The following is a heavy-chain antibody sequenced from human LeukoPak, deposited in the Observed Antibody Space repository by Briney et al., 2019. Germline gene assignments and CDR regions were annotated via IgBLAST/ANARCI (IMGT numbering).Heavy chain of an antibody. CDR2: ISGSGGST. J-gene: IGHJ4*03. D-gene: IGHD6-19*01. CDR3: AKVRGGGWLTPEYYFNY. CDR1: GFTLSSYA. V-gene: IGHV3-23*01. Sequence: VGSLRLSCAAPGFTLSSYAMSWVRQAPGKGLEWVSAISGSGGSTYYADSVEGRFTISRDNSKNTRYLKMNSLRAEDKAGYYCAKVRGGGWLTPEYYFNYRGHGTLVTVSS.